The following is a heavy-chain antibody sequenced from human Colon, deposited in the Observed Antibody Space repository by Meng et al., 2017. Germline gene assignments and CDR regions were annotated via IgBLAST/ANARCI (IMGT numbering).Heavy chain of an antibody. V-gene: IGHV4-31*03. J-gene: IGHJ4*02. CDR1: GGSVNSGGYY. Sequence: SETLSLTCNVSGGSVNSGGYYWTWIRQHPGKGLEWIGYISYNGDTDYNPSLKGRVQISADTAKNHFSLTLSSATVADTAVYYCARERADFYDNNGYSRYFFDYWGQGTLVTVSS. CDR2: ISYNGDT. D-gene: IGHD3-22*01. CDR3: ARERADFYDNNGYSRYFFDY.